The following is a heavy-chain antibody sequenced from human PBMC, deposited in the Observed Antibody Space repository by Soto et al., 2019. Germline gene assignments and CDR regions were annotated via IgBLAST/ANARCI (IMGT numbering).Heavy chain of an antibody. D-gene: IGHD3-3*01. CDR2: ISAYNGNT. Sequence: QVQLVQSGAEVKKPGASVKVSCKASGYTFTSYGISWVRQAPGQGLEWMGWISAYNGNTNYAQKLQGRVTMTTDTSTSTAYMELRSLRSDDTAVYYCARNPDGPMYYDFWSGYYTAVDYWGQGTLVTVSS. CDR1: GYTFTSYG. CDR3: ARNPDGPMYYDFWSGYYTAVDY. J-gene: IGHJ4*02. V-gene: IGHV1-18*01.